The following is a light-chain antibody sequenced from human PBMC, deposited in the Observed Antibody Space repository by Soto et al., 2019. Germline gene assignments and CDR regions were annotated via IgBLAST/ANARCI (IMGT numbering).Light chain of an antibody. CDR1: QSLDTC. CDR2: DVS. CDR3: HQYNTYST. Sequence: IQMTQAPSTLSASIGERVTNTCRASQSLDTCFAWYQQKPGKAPKLLIYDVSSLESGVPSRLSGSGSETEFTLTISSLFPDDFATYYCHQYNTYSTFGQGTRVEIK. J-gene: IGKJ5*01. V-gene: IGKV1-5*01.